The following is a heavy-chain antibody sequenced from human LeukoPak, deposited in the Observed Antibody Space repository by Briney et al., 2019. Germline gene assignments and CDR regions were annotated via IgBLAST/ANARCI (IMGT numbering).Heavy chain of an antibody. CDR2: INPSGGST. Sequence: ASVKVSCKASGYTFTSYYMHWVRQAPGQGLEWMGIINPSGGSTSCAQKFQGRVTMTRDTSTSTVYMELSSLRSEDTAVYYCARGSPRGYSYGYPYDYWGQGTLVTVSS. D-gene: IGHD5-18*01. CDR3: ARGSPRGYSYGYPYDY. J-gene: IGHJ4*02. V-gene: IGHV1-46*01. CDR1: GYTFTSYY.